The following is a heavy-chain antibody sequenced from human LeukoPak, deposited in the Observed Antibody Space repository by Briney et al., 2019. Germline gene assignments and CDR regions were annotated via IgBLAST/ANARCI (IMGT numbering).Heavy chain of an antibody. CDR3: ARHLDSGTYPLDY. D-gene: IGHD3/OR15-3a*01. CDR2: IYYTGST. Sequence: SETLSLTCTVSGGSVSGYYWSWIRQPPGQRLEYIGYIYYTGSTDYNPSLKSRVTISVDTSKNQFSLKLSSVTAADTAVYYCARHLDSGTYPLDYWGQGTLVTVSS. CDR1: GGSVSGYY. V-gene: IGHV4-59*08. J-gene: IGHJ4*02.